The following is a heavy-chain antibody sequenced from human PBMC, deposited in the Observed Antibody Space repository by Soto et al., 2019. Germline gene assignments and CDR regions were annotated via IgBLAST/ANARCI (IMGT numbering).Heavy chain of an antibody. V-gene: IGHV3-30*18. Sequence: QVQLMESGGGVVQPGRSLRLSCAASGFTFSSYGMHWVRQAPGKGLEWVAVISYDGSNKYYADSVKGRFTISRDNSKNTLYLQMNSLRAEDTAVYYCAKASTYSSGWPIGYWGQGTLVTVSS. CDR2: ISYDGSNK. CDR3: AKASTYSSGWPIGY. J-gene: IGHJ4*02. D-gene: IGHD6-19*01. CDR1: GFTFSSYG.